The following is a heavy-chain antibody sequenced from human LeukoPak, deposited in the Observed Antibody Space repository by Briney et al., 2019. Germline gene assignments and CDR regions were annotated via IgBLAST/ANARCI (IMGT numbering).Heavy chain of an antibody. CDR1: GYTFTSYY. D-gene: IGHD2-2*03. Sequence: ASVKVSCKASGYTFTSYYIHWVRQAPGQGLEWMGIINPSGGSTSYAQKFQGRVTMTRDTSTSTVYMELSSLRSEDTAVYYCAREEGWMDYYYYGMDVWGQGTTVTVSS. V-gene: IGHV1-46*01. J-gene: IGHJ6*02. CDR3: AREEGWMDYYYYGMDV. CDR2: INPSGGST.